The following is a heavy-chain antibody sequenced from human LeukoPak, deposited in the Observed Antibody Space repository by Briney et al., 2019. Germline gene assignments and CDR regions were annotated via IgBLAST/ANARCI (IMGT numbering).Heavy chain of an antibody. J-gene: IGHJ4*02. D-gene: IGHD1-14*01. V-gene: IGHV3-53*01. CDR2: LYSDGSI. CDR3: ARGTELDY. CDR1: GFTVSSNY. Sequence: PGGSLRLSCAASGFTVSSNYMSWVRQAPGKGLEWVSVLYSDGSIYYADSVKGRFTISRDNSKNTLYLQMNSLRAEDTAVYYCARGTELDYWGQGTLVTVSS.